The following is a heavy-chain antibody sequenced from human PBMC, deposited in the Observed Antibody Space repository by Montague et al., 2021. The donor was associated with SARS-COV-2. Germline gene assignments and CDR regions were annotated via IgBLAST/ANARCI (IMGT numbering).Heavy chain of an antibody. CDR2: IYWDDDK. CDR3: AHSLPAVAALDY. CDR1: GFSLSTRTVG. Sequence: PALVKPTQTLTLTCTFSGFSLSTRTVGVGWIRQPPGKALEWLALIYWDDDKRYSPSLKSRLTITKVTSKNQVVLTMTNMDPVDTATYYCAHSLPAVAALDYWGQGTLVTVSS. D-gene: IGHD6-6*01. J-gene: IGHJ4*02. V-gene: IGHV2-5*02.